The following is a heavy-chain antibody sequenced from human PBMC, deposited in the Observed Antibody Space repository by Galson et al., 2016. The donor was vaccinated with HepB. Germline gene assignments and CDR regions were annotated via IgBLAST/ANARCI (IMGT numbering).Heavy chain of an antibody. CDR1: GDSISRGTYF. CDR3: AREDNDLSTPY. Sequence: TLSLTCTVSGDSISRGTYFWSWIRQPAGKGLEWIGRISASGSTTYSPSLKSRVTMSVDTTRSLFSLNLRSVTAADTAVYYCAREDNDLSTPYWGQEALVIVSS. V-gene: IGHV4-61*02. D-gene: IGHD2-2*01. CDR2: ISASGST. J-gene: IGHJ4*02.